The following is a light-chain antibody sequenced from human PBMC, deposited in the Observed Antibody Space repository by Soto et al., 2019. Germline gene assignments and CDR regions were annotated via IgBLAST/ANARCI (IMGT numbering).Light chain of an antibody. CDR3: SSYTSSPPWV. CDR2: EVS. CDR1: SSDVGAYNY. Sequence: QSALTQPASVSGSPGQSITISCTGTSSDVGAYNYVSWYQQHPCKAPKLMLYEVSYRPSGVSDRFSGSRSGNTDSLTISGLQAEDESDYDCSSYTSSPPWVFGGGTKLTVL. J-gene: IGLJ3*02. V-gene: IGLV2-14*01.